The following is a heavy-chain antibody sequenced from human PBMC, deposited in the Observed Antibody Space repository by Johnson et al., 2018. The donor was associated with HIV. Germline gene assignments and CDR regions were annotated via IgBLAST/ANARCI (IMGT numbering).Heavy chain of an antibody. CDR1: GFTFSSYA. V-gene: IGHV3-13*01. CDR3: ARVHIAARWSNAFDF. Sequence: VQLVESGGGLVQPGGSLRLSCAASGFTFSSYAMSWVRQAPGKGLEWVSAIGTAGDTYYPGSVKGRFTISRENAKNSLYLQMNSLRAEDTAMYYCARVHIAARWSNAFDFWGQGTMVTVSS. D-gene: IGHD6-6*01. CDR2: IGTAGDT. J-gene: IGHJ3*01.